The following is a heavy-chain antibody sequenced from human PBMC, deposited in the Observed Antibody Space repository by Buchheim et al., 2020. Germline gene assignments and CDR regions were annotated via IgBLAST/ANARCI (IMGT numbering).Heavy chain of an antibody. CDR1: GFTFSSYS. V-gene: IGHV3-48*01. Sequence: EVQLVESGGGLVQPGGSLRLSCAASGFTFSSYSMNWVRQAPGKGLEWVSYISSSSSTIYYADSVEGRFTISRDNAKNSLYLQMNSLRAEDTAVYYCARDSPITIFYKWGQGTL. CDR3: ARDSPITIFYK. J-gene: IGHJ4*02. D-gene: IGHD3-9*01. CDR2: ISSSSSTI.